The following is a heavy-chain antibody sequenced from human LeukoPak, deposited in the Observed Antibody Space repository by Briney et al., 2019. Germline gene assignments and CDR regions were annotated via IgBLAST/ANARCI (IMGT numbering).Heavy chain of an antibody. CDR3: ARDRGSGGGDY. D-gene: IGHD3-10*01. CDR1: GFTFSSYS. CDR2: ISSSSSYI. J-gene: IGHJ4*02. Sequence: GGSLRLSCAASGFTFSSYSMNWVRQAPGKGLEWVSSISSSSSYIYCADSVKGRFTISRDNAKNSLYLQMNSLRAEDTAVYYCARDRGSGGGDYRGQGTLVTVSS. V-gene: IGHV3-21*01.